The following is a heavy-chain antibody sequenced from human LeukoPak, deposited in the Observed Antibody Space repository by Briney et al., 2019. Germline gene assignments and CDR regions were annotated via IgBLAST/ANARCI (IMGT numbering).Heavy chain of an antibody. CDR3: AKTTAMTVNWFDP. V-gene: IGHV3-30*02. J-gene: IGHJ5*02. CDR1: GFHFSSYG. Sequence: PGGSLRLSCAASGFHFSSYGMHWVRQAPGKGLEGVAFIRYDGSNIYYADSVRGRFTISRDNSKSTLYLQMNSLRPEDTAVYYCAKTTAMTVNWFDPWGQGTQVTVSS. D-gene: IGHD5-18*01. CDR2: IRYDGSNI.